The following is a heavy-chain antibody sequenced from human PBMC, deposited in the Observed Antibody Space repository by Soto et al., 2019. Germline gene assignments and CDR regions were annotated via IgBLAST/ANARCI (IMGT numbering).Heavy chain of an antibody. Sequence: QVQLVQSGAEVKKPGASVKVSCKASGYTFTSYGISWVRQAPGQGLEWMGWISAYNGNTNYAQKLQGIVTMTTDTPTSAADMELRCLRSDDTAVYYCARQSFVRRGVIVASWGHGTLVTVSS. V-gene: IGHV1-18*01. J-gene: IGHJ5*01. CDR1: GYTFTSYG. D-gene: IGHD3-22*01. CDR3: ARQSFVRRGVIVAS. CDR2: ISAYNGNT.